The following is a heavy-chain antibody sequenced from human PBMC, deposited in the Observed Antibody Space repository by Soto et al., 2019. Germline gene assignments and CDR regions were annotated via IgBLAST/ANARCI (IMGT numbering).Heavy chain of an antibody. D-gene: IGHD2-21*02. CDR2: IYYSGST. Sequence: SETLSLTCTVSGGSISSGGYYWSWIRQHPGKGLEWIGYIYYSGSTYYNPSLKSRVTISVDTSKNQFSLKLSSVTAADTAVYYCARSPMGLLFRYYFDYWGQGTLVTVSS. J-gene: IGHJ4*02. V-gene: IGHV4-31*03. CDR3: ARSPMGLLFRYYFDY. CDR1: GGSISSGGYY.